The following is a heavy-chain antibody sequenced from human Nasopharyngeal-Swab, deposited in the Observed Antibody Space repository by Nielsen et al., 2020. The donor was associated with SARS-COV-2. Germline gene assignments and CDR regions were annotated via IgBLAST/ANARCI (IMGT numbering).Heavy chain of an antibody. CDR1: GGSISSYY. D-gene: IGHD6-13*01. Sequence: SDPLSPPCTHSGGSISSYYWSWIRQPPGKGLEWIGYIYYSGSTNYNPSLKSRVTISVDTSKNQFSLKLSSVTAADTAVYYCARESPAAGTAFDIWGQGTMVTVSS. CDR2: IYYSGST. CDR3: ARESPAAGTAFDI. V-gene: IGHV4-59*13. J-gene: IGHJ3*02.